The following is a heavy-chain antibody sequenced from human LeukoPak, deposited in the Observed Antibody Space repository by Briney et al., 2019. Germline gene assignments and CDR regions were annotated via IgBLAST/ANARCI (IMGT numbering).Heavy chain of an antibody. J-gene: IGHJ4*02. CDR1: GGSISSYY. Sequence: SETLSLTCTISGGSISSYYWSWIRQPPGKGLEWIGYVYYSGSTNYNPSLKSRVTISVDTSKNQFSLKLSSVTAADTAVYYCARGGSGWYGYFDYWGQGTLVTVSS. CDR2: VYYSGST. CDR3: ARGGSGWYGYFDY. D-gene: IGHD6-19*01. V-gene: IGHV4-59*01.